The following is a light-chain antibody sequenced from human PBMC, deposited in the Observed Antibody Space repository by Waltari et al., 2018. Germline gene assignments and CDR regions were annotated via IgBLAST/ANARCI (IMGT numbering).Light chain of an antibody. CDR2: DAS. Sequence: EIVLTQSPATLSLSPGQRATLSCRASESIASHLAWFRQKPGQPPRLLIYDASTRATGIPARFSGSGFGTDFTLTISSLEPEDFAVYFCQQGSMWPLTFGGGTK. CDR3: QQGSMWPLT. J-gene: IGKJ4*01. V-gene: IGKV3-11*01. CDR1: ESIASH.